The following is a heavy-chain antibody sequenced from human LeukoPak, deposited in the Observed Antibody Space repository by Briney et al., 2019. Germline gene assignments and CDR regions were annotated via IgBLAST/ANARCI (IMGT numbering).Heavy chain of an antibody. Sequence: SETLSLTCTVSGGSISSYYWSWIRQPPGKGLEWIGYIYHSGSTNYNPSLKSRVTISVDTSKNQISLKLSSVTAADTAVYYCTRAQWELSVGFDYWGQGTLVTVSS. J-gene: IGHJ4*02. CDR3: TRAQWELSVGFDY. D-gene: IGHD1-26*01. V-gene: IGHV4-59*01. CDR2: IYHSGST. CDR1: GGSISSYY.